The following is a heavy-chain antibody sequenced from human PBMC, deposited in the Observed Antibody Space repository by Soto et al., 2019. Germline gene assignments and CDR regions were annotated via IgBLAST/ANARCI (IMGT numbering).Heavy chain of an antibody. V-gene: IGHV3-30-3*01. CDR3: ARDHGIAVAGTYFDY. D-gene: IGHD6-19*01. Sequence: GGSLRLSCAASGFTFSSYAMHWVRQAPGKGLEWVAVISYDGSNKYYADSVKGRFTISRDNSKNTLDLQMNSLRAEDTAVYYCARDHGIAVAGTYFDYWGQGTLVTVSS. J-gene: IGHJ4*02. CDR2: ISYDGSNK. CDR1: GFTFSSYA.